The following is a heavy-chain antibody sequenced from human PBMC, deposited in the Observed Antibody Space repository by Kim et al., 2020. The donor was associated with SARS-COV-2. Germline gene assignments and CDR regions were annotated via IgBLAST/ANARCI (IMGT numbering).Heavy chain of an antibody. CDR1: GFTFSNYY. Sequence: GGSLRLSCAASGFTFSNYYMSWIRQAPGKGLEWVSYISSSSSNTNYADSVKGRFTISRDNAKNSLYLQMNSLRAEDTAVYYCARGLAYDILTVDAFDIWGQGTMVTVSS. J-gene: IGHJ3*02. D-gene: IGHD3-9*01. CDR3: ARGLAYDILTVDAFDI. CDR2: ISSSSSNT. V-gene: IGHV3-11*05.